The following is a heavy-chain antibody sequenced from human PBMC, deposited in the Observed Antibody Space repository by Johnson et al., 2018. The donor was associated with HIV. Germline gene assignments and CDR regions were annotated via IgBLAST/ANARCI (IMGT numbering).Heavy chain of an antibody. CDR2: MWYDGSKK. CDR1: GFTFSNYG. Sequence: QVQLMESGGGVVQPGRSLRLTCEAAGFTFSNYGMHWVRQAPGKGLDWVASMWYDGSKKYYVDSVKGRFTISRDNSKNTLYLQMNSLRAEDTAVYYCARGAVRGSFDIWGQGTMVTVSS. V-gene: IGHV3-33*01. D-gene: IGHD4-17*01. CDR3: ARGAVRGSFDI. J-gene: IGHJ3*02.